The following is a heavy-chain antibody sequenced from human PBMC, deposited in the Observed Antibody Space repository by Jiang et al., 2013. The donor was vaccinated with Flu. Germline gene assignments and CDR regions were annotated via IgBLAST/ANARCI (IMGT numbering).Heavy chain of an antibody. J-gene: IGHJ4*02. D-gene: IGHD2-15*01. CDR1: YTFTGYY. Sequence: YTFTGYYMHWVRQAPGQGLEWMGWINPNSGGTNYAQKFQGRVTMTRDTSISTAYMELSRLRSDDTAVYYCARDRGYCSGGSCYSLYYFDYWGQGTLVTVSS. CDR3: ARDRGYCSGGSCYSLYYFDY. V-gene: IGHV1-2*02. CDR2: INPNSGGT.